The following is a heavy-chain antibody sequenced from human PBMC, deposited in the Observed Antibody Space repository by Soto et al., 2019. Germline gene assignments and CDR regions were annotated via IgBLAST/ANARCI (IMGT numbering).Heavy chain of an antibody. CDR1: GYTFISYG. CDR2: ISAYNDYT. V-gene: IGHV1-18*01. J-gene: IGHJ6*02. Sequence: QVQLVQSGAEVKKPGSSVKVSCKASGYTFISYGISWVRQAPGQGLEWMGWISAYNDYTNYAQKLQGRVTMTTDTSTRIAYLELRSLRSDGTAVYYGAREGYFSGSGSYSPPRYYGMDVWGQGTTVTVSS. D-gene: IGHD3-10*01. CDR3: AREGYFSGSGSYSPPRYYGMDV.